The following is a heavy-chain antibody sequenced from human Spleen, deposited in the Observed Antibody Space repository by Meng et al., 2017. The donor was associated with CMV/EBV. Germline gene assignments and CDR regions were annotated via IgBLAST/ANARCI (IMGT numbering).Heavy chain of an antibody. V-gene: IGHV3-48*03. Sequence: SLKISCVASGFTFSTYEMNWVRQAPGKGLEWLSYISSSGSTIYYAASVKGRFTISRDNSKNTLYLQMNSLRAEDTAVYYCARDFRGASAYWGRGTLVTVSS. J-gene: IGHJ4*02. CDR3: ARDFRGASAY. D-gene: IGHD3-16*01. CDR1: GFTFSTYE. CDR2: ISSSGSTI.